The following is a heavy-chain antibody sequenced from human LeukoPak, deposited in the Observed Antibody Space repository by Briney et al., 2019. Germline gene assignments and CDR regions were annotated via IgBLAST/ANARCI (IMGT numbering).Heavy chain of an antibody. Sequence: GGSLRLSCAASGFTFSSYSMNWVRQAPGKGLEWVSSISSSSSYIYYADSVRGRFTISRDNAKNSLYLQMNSLRAEDTAAYYCARAVGEQWPRYYFDYWGQGTLVTVSS. CDR1: GFTFSSYS. D-gene: IGHD6-19*01. J-gene: IGHJ4*02. CDR3: ARAVGEQWPRYYFDY. V-gene: IGHV3-21*01. CDR2: ISSSSSYI.